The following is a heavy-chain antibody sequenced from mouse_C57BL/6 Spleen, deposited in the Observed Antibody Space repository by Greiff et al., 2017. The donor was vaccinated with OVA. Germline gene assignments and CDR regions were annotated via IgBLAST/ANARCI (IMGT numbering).Heavy chain of an antibody. V-gene: IGHV1-52*01. D-gene: IGHD2-3*01. CDR3: ARDGYAFFAY. CDR1: GYTFTSYW. J-gene: IGHJ3*01. CDR2: IDPSDSET. Sequence: QVHVKQPGAELVRPGSSVKLSCKASGYTFTSYWMHWVKQRPIQGLEWIGNIDPSDSETHYNQKFKDKATLTVDKSSSTAYMQLSSLTSEDSAVYYCARDGYAFFAYWGKGTLVTVSA.